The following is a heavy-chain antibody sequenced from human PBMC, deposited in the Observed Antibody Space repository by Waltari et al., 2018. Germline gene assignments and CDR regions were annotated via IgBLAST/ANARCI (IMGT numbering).Heavy chain of an antibody. CDR2: VSFEETTQ. V-gene: IGHV3-30*03. CDR3: ASVTGTGY. CDR1: GFHFNDYG. J-gene: IGHJ4*02. D-gene: IGHD1-1*01. Sequence: QVHLVESGGGVVQPGGSMRHSCAGCGFHFNDYGMHWVRQAPGKGLEWLAVVSFEETTQYYADSVKGRFTISRDKSMNTVYLEMNSLRPDDTAMYYCASVTGTGYWGQGTLVTVSS.